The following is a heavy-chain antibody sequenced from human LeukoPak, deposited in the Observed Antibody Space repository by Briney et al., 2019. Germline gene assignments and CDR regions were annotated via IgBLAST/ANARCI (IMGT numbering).Heavy chain of an antibody. Sequence: GRSLRLSCAASGFTFSSDAMHWVRQAPGKGLEWVAIILSDGSKTYYPDSVRGRFTISRDNSKNTLYLQMNSLRDEDTAVYYCVKDRVGHWTSDYWGQGTLVTVTS. D-gene: IGHD1-1*01. CDR1: GFTFSSDA. CDR2: ILSDGSKT. V-gene: IGHV3-30*02. CDR3: VKDRVGHWTSDY. J-gene: IGHJ4*02.